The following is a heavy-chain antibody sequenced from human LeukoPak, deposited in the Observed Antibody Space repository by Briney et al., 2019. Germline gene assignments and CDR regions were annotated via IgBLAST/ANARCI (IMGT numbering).Heavy chain of an antibody. CDR1: GFTFSGSA. V-gene: IGHV3-73*01. CDR2: IRSKANSYAT. J-gene: IGHJ4*02. Sequence: GGSLKLSCAASGFTFSGSAMHWVRQASGKGPEWVGRIRSKANSYATAYAASVKGRFTISRDDSKNTAYLQMNSLKTEDTAVYYCTRRTGAGSYYFDFWGQGTLVTVSS. D-gene: IGHD6-25*01. CDR3: TRRTGAGSYYFDF.